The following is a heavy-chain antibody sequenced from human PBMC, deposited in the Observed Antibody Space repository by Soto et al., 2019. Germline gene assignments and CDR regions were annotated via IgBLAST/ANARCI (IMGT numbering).Heavy chain of an antibody. D-gene: IGHD6-6*01. V-gene: IGHV4-39*07. Sequence: SETLSLTCTVSGGSISSSSYYWGWIRQPPGKGLEWIGSIYYSGSTYYNPSLKSRVTISVDTSKNQFSLKLSSVTAADTAVYYCALAARPSSWFDPWGQGTLVTVSS. CDR1: GGSISSSSYY. CDR3: ALAARPSSWFDP. J-gene: IGHJ5*02. CDR2: IYYSGST.